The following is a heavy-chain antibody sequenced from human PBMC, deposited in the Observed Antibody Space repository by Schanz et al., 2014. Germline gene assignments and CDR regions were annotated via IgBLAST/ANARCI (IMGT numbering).Heavy chain of an antibody. CDR2: VNHGGYT. D-gene: IGHD1-7*01. CDR1: GGSFSGYW. V-gene: IGHV4-34*01. J-gene: IGHJ4*02. Sequence: QVQLQQWGAGLLKPSETLSLTCAFSGGSFSGYWWTWVRQSPGKGLEWIGEVNHGGYTNYNPSLKSRVTLSGDMPKKQFPLRLGSVTAADTAAYYCATWSGTRLFHNWGQGTLVTVSS. CDR3: ATWSGTRLFHN.